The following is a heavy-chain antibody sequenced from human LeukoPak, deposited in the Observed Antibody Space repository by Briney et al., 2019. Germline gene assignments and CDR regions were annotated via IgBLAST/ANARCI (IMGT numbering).Heavy chain of an antibody. CDR3: ASGLGYCSSTSCYGYNSGAFDI. CDR2: IYSGGST. D-gene: IGHD2-2*01. Sequence: GGSLSLSCAASGFTVSSNYMSWVRQAPGKGLEWVSVIYSGGSTYYADSVKGRFTISRDNSKNTLYLQMNSLRAEETAVYYCASGLGYCSSTSCYGYNSGAFDIWGQGKMVTVSS. V-gene: IGHV3-53*01. J-gene: IGHJ3*02. CDR1: GFTVSSNY.